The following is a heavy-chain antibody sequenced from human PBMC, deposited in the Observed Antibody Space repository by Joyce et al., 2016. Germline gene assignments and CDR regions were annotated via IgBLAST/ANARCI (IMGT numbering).Heavy chain of an antibody. CDR3: ARATIAPRTRAFDI. D-gene: IGHD6-6*01. Sequence: DVQLVQSGAEVKKPGESLNISCKASGYTYTGYWIAWVRQMPGKGLECMGIIYPGDSDTTYSPSFQGQVTISVDKSISTAYLQWSTLKASDTAIYYCARATIAPRTRAFDIWGQGTMVIVSS. CDR1: GYTYTGYW. V-gene: IGHV5-51*01. J-gene: IGHJ3*02. CDR2: IYPGDSDT.